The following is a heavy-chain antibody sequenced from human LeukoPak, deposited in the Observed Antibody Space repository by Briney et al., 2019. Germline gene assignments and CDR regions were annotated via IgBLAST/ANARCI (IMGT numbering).Heavy chain of an antibody. CDR3: ARVSYYYGMDV. CDR1: GGSISSGDYY. V-gene: IGHV4-30-4*01. CDR2: IYYSGST. J-gene: IGHJ6*02. Sequence: SETPSLTCTVSGGSISSGDYYWSWIRQPPGKGLEWIGYIYYSGSTYYNPSLKSRVTISVDTSKNQFSLKLSSVTAADTAVYYCARVSYYYGMDVWGQGTTVTVSS.